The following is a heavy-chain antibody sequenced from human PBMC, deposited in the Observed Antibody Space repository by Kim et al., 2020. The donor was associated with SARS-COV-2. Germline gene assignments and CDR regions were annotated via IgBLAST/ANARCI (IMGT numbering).Heavy chain of an antibody. CDR3: ARDGSMVRGVQHFDY. V-gene: IGHV1-46*01. CDR1: GYTFTSYY. D-gene: IGHD3-10*01. J-gene: IGHJ4*02. Sequence: ASVKVSCKASGYTFTSYYMHWVRQAPGQGLEWMGIINPSGGSTSYAQKFQGRVTMTRDTSTSTVYMELSSLRSEDTAVYYCARDGSMVRGVQHFDYWGQGTLVTVSS. CDR2: INPSGGST.